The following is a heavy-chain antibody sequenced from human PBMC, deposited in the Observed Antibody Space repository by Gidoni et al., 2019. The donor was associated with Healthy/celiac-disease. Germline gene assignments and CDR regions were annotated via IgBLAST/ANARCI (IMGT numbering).Heavy chain of an antibody. J-gene: IGHJ1*01. CDR1: GFTFSSYW. V-gene: IGHV3-7*01. Sequence: EVQLVESGGGLVQPGGSLRLSCAASGFTFSSYWMSWVRQAPGKGLEWVANIKQDGSEKYYVDSVKGRFTISRDNAKNSLYLQMNSLRAEDTAVYYCARDRPYYDILTGPYFQHWGQGTLVTVSS. CDR3: ARDRPYYDILTGPYFQH. D-gene: IGHD3-9*01. CDR2: IKQDGSEK.